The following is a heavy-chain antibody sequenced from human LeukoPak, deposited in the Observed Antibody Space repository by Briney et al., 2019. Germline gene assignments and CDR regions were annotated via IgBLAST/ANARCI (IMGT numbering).Heavy chain of an antibody. CDR3: ATFVTVARDGASFDH. D-gene: IGHD2-21*02. V-gene: IGHV3-21*01. CDR1: GFTFSSYS. J-gene: IGHJ4*02. CDR2: ISGSSSYL. Sequence: GGSLRLSCAASGFTFSSYSMNWVRQAPGKGLEWVSSISGSSSYLSYADSVMGRFSISRDNAKNSLYLQMDSLRAEDTAMYYCATFVTVARDGASFDHWGQGTLVTVPS.